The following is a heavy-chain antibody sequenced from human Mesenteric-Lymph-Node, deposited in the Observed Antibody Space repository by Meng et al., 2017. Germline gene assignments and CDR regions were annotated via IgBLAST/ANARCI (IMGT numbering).Heavy chain of an antibody. D-gene: IGHD3-22*01. CDR2: INPNSGGT. CDR3: ARGGGYYPNYGMDV. J-gene: IGHJ6*02. V-gene: IGHV1-2*02. CDR1: GYTFTGYY. Sequence: VELWQSGAEWKKPGASVKVPCKASGYTFTGYYMHWVRQAPGQGLEWMGWINPNSGGTNYAQKFQGRVTMTRDTSISTAYMELSRLRSDDTAVYYCARGGGYYPNYGMDVWGQGTTVTVSS.